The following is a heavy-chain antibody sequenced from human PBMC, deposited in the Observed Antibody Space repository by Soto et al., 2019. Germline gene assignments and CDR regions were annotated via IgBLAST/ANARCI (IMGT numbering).Heavy chain of an antibody. CDR3: ARVDYGSGNLWWFDP. J-gene: IGHJ5*02. Sequence: TLFLNCTFFCGPISRGGYYWSLVRQHPGKGLEWIGYIYYSGSTSYNPSLKSRVTISVDTSKNQFSLKLSSVTAADTAVYYCARVDYGSGNLWWFDPWGQGTLVTVSS. CDR2: IYYSGST. D-gene: IGHD3-10*01. V-gene: IGHV4-31*03. CDR1: CGPISRGGYY.